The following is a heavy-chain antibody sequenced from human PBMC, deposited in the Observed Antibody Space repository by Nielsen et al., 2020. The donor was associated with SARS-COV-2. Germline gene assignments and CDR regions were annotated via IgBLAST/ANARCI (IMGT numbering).Heavy chain of an antibody. CDR2: VYYTGPT. CDR1: GAPTTDSNYS. D-gene: IGHD1-1*01. V-gene: IGHV4-39*01. J-gene: IGHJ1*01. CDR3: ARGPTVQPFHH. Sequence: SETLSPPCRVPGAPTTDSNYSGGGIRQPRGKGVGRTGSVYYTGPTYYAPSLKSRVTISADSSKNQLSLKLNSVPAADTAVYFCARGPTVQPFHHWGQGTLVYVSS.